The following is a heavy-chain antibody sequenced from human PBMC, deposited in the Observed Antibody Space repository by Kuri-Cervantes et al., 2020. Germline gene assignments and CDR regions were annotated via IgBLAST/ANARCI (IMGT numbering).Heavy chain of an antibody. V-gene: IGHV1-2*04. D-gene: IGHD2-2*01. Sequence: ASVKVSCKASGYTFTGYYMHWVRQAPGQGLEWMGWININSGGTYYAQKFQGWVNMTRDTSISTAYMELSSLRSEDTAVYYCASAQDVVVPAAAVYTVYYFDYWGQGTLVTVSS. CDR3: ASAQDVVVPAAAVYTVYYFDY. CDR1: GYTFTGYY. J-gene: IGHJ4*02. CDR2: ININSGGT.